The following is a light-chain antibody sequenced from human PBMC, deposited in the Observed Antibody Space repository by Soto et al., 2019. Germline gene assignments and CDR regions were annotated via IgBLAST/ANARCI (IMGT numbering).Light chain of an antibody. V-gene: IGKV2-28*01. CDR3: MQTLQTWT. Sequence: DIVMTQSPLSLPVTPGEPASISCRSSQSLLHSNGYTYLHWCLRKPGQSPQLLIYWGSNRASGVPDRFSGSGSGTEFTLKISRVEAEDVGVYYCMQTLQTWTFGQGTKVDIK. J-gene: IGKJ1*01. CDR1: QSLLHSNGYTY. CDR2: WGS.